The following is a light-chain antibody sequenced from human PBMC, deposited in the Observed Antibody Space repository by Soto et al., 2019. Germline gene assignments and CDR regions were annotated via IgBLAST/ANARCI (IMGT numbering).Light chain of an antibody. J-gene: IGLJ1*01. CDR1: SSNIGNNY. Sequence: QSALTQPLSVSAAPGQKVTISCSGSSSNIGNNYVSWYQQLPGTAPKLLIYENNKRPSGIPDRFSGSKSGTSATLGITGLQTGEEADYYCGTWDSSLSAFYVFGTGTKVTVL. CDR3: GTWDSSLSAFYV. V-gene: IGLV1-51*02. CDR2: ENN.